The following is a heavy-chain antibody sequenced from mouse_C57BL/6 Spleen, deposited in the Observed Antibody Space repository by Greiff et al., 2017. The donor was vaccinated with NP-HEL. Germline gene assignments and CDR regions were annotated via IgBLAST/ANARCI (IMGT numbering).Heavy chain of an antibody. Sequence: EVHLVESGGGLVKPGGSLKLSCAASGFTFSSYAMSWVRQTPEKRLEWVATISDGGSYTYYPDNVKGRFTISRDNAKNNLYLQMSHLKSEDTAMYYCARSLDSSGYRAYWGQGTLVTVSA. CDR1: GFTFSSYA. CDR2: ISDGGSYT. D-gene: IGHD3-2*02. V-gene: IGHV5-4*01. J-gene: IGHJ3*01. CDR3: ARSLDSSGYRAY.